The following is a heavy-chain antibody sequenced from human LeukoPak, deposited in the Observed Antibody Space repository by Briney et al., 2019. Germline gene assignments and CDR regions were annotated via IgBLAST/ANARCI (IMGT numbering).Heavy chain of an antibody. CDR3: ARDRGGDAFDI. CDR2: INPNSGDT. Sequence: ASVKVSCKTSGYSFTAYYIHWVRQAPGQGLEWMAWINPNSGDTVSEQKFQGRVSMTYDTSISTAYMGLNRLGSDDTAVYYCARDRGGDAFDIWGQGTMVTVSS. CDR1: GYSFTAYY. J-gene: IGHJ3*02. D-gene: IGHD3-10*01. V-gene: IGHV1-2*02.